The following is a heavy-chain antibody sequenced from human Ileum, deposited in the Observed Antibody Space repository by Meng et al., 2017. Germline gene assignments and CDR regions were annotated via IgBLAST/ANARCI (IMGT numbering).Heavy chain of an antibody. CDR1: GYTFTSYT. Sequence: QVQLIQSGAEVKRSGASAHVSCKASGYTFTSYTIYWVRQAHGQRLEWMGWINTGNGYTKYSQKFQDRVTITRDTSASTAYMELSSLRSEDTAVYYCASAHYDSSGSVDYWGQGTLVTVSS. CDR3: ASAHYDSSGSVDY. D-gene: IGHD3-22*01. CDR2: INTGNGYT. V-gene: IGHV1-3*04. J-gene: IGHJ4*02.